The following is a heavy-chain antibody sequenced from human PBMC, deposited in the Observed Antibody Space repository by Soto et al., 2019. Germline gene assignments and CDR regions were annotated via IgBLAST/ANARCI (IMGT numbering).Heavy chain of an antibody. CDR1: GFSVTNSY. CDR3: ARDWSKFSYNYPYYYAMDA. CDR2: LYSSGTT. J-gene: IGHJ6*02. Sequence: GGSLRLSCTVSGFSVTNSYINWGRQAPGKGLEWVSILYSSGTTYYADSVRGRFTVSRDDSKNTLFLHMNSLRADDTAVYYCARDWSKFSYNYPYYYAMDAWGQGTTVTVSS. D-gene: IGHD5-18*01. V-gene: IGHV3-53*01.